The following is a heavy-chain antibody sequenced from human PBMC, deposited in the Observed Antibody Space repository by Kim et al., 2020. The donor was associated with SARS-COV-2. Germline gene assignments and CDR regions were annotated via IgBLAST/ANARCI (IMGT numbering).Heavy chain of an antibody. Sequence: KGRFTISRDNAKNSLYLQMNSLRAEDTAVYYCARAMVRGVMGYYYGMDVWGQGTTVTVSS. J-gene: IGHJ6*02. CDR3: ARAMVRGVMGYYYGMDV. D-gene: IGHD3-10*01. V-gene: IGHV3-48*03.